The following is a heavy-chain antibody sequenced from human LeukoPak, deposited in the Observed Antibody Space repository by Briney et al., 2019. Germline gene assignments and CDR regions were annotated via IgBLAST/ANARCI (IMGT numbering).Heavy chain of an antibody. CDR2: INHSGST. J-gene: IGHJ5*02. D-gene: IGHD3-10*01. V-gene: IGHV4-34*01. CDR1: GGSFSGYY. CDR3: ARGPYGSRTLRSRNWFDP. Sequence: SETLSLTCAVYGGSFSGYYWSWIRQPPGKGLEWIGEINHSGSTNYNPSLKSRVTISVDTSKNQFSLKLSSVTAADTAVYYCARGPYGSRTLRSRNWFDPWGQGTLVTVSS.